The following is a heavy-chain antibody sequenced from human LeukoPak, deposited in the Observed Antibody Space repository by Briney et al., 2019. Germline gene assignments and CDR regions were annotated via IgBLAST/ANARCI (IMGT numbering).Heavy chain of an antibody. J-gene: IGHJ6*02. CDR2: TVSEIDGGTT. D-gene: IGHD1-7*01. V-gene: IGHV3-15*04. Sequence: GGSLRLSCAGSGFPFSPAWMSWVRQVPGKGLEWVGQTVSEIDGGTTDYAAPVKGRFTISRDDSKSTLYLQMNSLKIEDTAVYYCTTDEDWNYARKDVWGQGATVIVSS. CDR3: TTDEDWNYARKDV. CDR1: GFPFSPAW.